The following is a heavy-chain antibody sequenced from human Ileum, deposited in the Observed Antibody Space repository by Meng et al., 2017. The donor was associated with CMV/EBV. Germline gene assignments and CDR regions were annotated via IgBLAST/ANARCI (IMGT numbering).Heavy chain of an antibody. Sequence: VNPQDARPGRVKPAESLPPICTVSGDSMNDYFCTEIRQPAGKGLEWIGRIYSNGAPNYNPSLQSRVTMSIDTSKNQFSLKVTSVTAADTAVYYCARWGSGMSPTADWFDPWGQGTLVTVSS. CDR2: IYSNGAP. CDR1: GDSMNDYF. D-gene: IGHD2-15*01. V-gene: IGHV4-4*07. CDR3: ARWGSGMSPTADWFDP. J-gene: IGHJ5*02.